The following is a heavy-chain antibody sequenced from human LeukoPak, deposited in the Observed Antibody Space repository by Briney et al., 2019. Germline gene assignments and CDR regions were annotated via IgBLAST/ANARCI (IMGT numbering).Heavy chain of an antibody. Sequence: GGSLRLSCAASGFTFSDYYMSWLRQAPGKGLEWISYISTSGNTIYYADSVKGRFTISRDNAKKSLYLQMNSLRAEDTAVYYCARDDCSNGVCYDYWGQGTLVTVSS. D-gene: IGHD2-8*01. CDR2: ISTSGNTI. CDR3: ARDDCSNGVCYDY. J-gene: IGHJ4*02. CDR1: GFTFSDYY. V-gene: IGHV3-11*04.